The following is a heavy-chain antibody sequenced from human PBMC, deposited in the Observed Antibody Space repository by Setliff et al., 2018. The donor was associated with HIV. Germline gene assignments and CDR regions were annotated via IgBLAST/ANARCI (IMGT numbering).Heavy chain of an antibody. Sequence: ASVKVSCKASGYRFINHAMHWVRQAPGQRLEWMGWINVGSGKTQYSQEFQGRVTITRDTSATTAYMELSSLTSEDTAVYYCARDGCSGQRCYVFNWFDPWGQGTRGTVS. CDR2: INVGSGKT. CDR1: GYRFINHA. D-gene: IGHD2-15*01. V-gene: IGHV1-3*01. CDR3: ARDGCSGQRCYVFNWFDP. J-gene: IGHJ5*02.